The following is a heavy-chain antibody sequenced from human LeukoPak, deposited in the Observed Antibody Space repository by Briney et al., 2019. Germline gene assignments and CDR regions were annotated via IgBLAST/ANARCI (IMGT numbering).Heavy chain of an antibody. J-gene: IGHJ5*02. CDR2: IIPILGIA. V-gene: IGHV1-69*04. Sequence: ASVKVSCKASGGTFSSYAISWVRQAPGQGPEWMGRIIPILGIANYAQKFQGRVTITADKSTSTSYMELSGLRSEDTAVYYCARVKIAVAAWFDPWGQGTLVTVSS. CDR1: GGTFSSYA. CDR3: ARVKIAVAAWFDP. D-gene: IGHD6-19*01.